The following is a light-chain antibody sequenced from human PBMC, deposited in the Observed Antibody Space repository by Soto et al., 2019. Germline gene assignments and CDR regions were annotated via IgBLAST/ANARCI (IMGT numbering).Light chain of an antibody. CDR1: SSDVGSYNL. J-gene: IGLJ2*01. V-gene: IGLV2-23*01. CDR3: CSYAVGSTLV. CDR2: EGS. Sequence: QAVVTQPASVSGSPGQSITISCTGTSSDVGSYNLVSWHQQHPGKAPKLMIYEGSKRPSGVSHRFSGSKSGNTASLTISGLQAEDEADYYCCSYAVGSTLVFGGGTQLTVL.